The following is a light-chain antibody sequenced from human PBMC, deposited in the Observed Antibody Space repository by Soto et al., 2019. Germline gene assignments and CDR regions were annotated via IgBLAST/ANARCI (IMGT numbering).Light chain of an antibody. J-gene: IGLJ1*01. CDR1: SSDIGAYNY. V-gene: IGLV2-8*01. CDR2: EVT. Sequence: QSALTQPPSASGSPGQSVTISCTGTSSDIGAYNYVSWYQQHPGKVPKLIIHEVTRRPSGVPDRFSASKSGNTASLTVSGLQAEDEADYYCSSHGGANNFYVFGTGTKLTVL. CDR3: SSHGGANNFYV.